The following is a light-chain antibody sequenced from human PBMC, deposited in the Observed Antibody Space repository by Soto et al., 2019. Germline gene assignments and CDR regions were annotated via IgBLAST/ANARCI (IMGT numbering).Light chain of an antibody. CDR2: DAS. V-gene: IGKV3-11*01. CDR3: QQRSNWPSLT. J-gene: IGKJ4*01. Sequence: EIVLTHSPGTLSLSPWEVATLSCRAIQSVSNNYLAWYQQKPGQAPRLLISDASNRATGIPARFSGSGSETDFTLTISSLEPEDSAVYYCQQRSNWPSLTFGGGTKVDIK. CDR1: QSVSNNY.